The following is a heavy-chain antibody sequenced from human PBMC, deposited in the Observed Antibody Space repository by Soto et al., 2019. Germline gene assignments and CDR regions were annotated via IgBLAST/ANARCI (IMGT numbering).Heavy chain of an antibody. CDR2: ISGDGNSF. CDR3: AKGGTVGLIASPCTENRRCT. CDR1: GFSFDDSA. D-gene: IGHD3-3*02. Sequence: EIQLVESGGGLVQTGRSLRLSCAASGFSFDDSAMHWFRQAPGKGLECVSGISGDGNSFAYADSIKGRFDISRDNAKNSLQLKMNSLGPGDMALYYCAKGGTVGLIASPCTENRRCTWGQGTLVTGS. J-gene: IGHJ5*01. V-gene: IGHV3-9*03.